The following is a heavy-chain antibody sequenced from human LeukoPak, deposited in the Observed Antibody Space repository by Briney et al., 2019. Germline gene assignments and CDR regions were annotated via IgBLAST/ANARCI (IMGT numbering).Heavy chain of an antibody. CDR1: GGSISSGDYY. CDR3: ARVPYDCWSGYYPKESYNWFDP. CDR2: IYYSGST. V-gene: IGHV4-30-4*08. D-gene: IGHD3-3*01. Sequence: SETLSLTCTVSGGSISSGDYYWSWIRQPPGKGLEWIGYIYYSGSTYYNPSLKSRVTISVDTSKNQFSLKLSSVTAADTAVYYCARVPYDCWSGYYPKESYNWFDPWGQGTLVTVSS. J-gene: IGHJ5*02.